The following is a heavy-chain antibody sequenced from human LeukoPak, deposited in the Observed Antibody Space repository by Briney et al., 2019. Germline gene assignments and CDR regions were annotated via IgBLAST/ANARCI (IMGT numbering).Heavy chain of an antibody. CDR3: AKGWHNDN. CDR2: INNVGVAT. CDR1: GFPFGSYA. V-gene: IGHV3-23*01. D-gene: IGHD1-14*01. J-gene: IGHJ4*02. Sequence: GGSLRLSCAASGFPFGSYAMSWVRQPPGKGLEWVSTINNVGVATYYLDSVKGRFTTSRDNSKNMLYLQMSSLRAEDPAIYYCAKGWHNDNWGQGPLVTVSS.